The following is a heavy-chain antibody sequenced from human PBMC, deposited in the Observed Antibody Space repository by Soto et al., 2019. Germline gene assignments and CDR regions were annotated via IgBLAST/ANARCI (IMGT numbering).Heavy chain of an antibody. D-gene: IGHD3-9*01. J-gene: IGHJ6*03. CDR2: IYYSGST. Sequence: SETLSLTCTVSGGSISSYYWSWIRQPPEKGLEWIGYIYYSGSTNYNPSLKSRDTISVDTSKNQFSLKLSSVTAADTAVYYCARGAADYDILTGYSYYYYMDVWGKGTTVTVSS. CDR1: GGSISSYY. CDR3: ARGAADYDILTGYSYYYYMDV. V-gene: IGHV4-59*01.